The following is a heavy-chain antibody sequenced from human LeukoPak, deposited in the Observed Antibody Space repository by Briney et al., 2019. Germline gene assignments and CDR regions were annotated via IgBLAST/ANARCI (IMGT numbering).Heavy chain of an antibody. D-gene: IGHD5-24*01. V-gene: IGHV4-4*02. CDR1: GFTFRSYW. CDR3: ARDGDGYNGPDAFDI. J-gene: IGHJ3*02. CDR2: IYHSGST. Sequence: GVLRLSCAASGFTFRSYWTNWVRQAPGKGLEWIGEIYHSGSTNYNPSLKSRVTISVDKSKNQFSLKLSSVTAADTAVYYCARDGDGYNGPDAFDIWGQGTMVTVSS.